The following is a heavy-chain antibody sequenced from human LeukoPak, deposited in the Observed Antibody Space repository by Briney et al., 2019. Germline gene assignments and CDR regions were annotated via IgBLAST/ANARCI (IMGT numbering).Heavy chain of an antibody. CDR1: GYSFTTYW. CDR2: IYPDDSDT. J-gene: IGHJ4*02. D-gene: IGHD2-2*01. CDR3: ARIRTYAEFDY. V-gene: IGHV5-51*01. Sequence: GESLKISCKASGYSFTTYWIGWVRQLPGEGLEWMGVIYPDDSDTRYSPSFQGQVTISADNSISTAYLQWTSLRAPGTAMYYCARIRTYAEFDYWGQGSLVTVSS.